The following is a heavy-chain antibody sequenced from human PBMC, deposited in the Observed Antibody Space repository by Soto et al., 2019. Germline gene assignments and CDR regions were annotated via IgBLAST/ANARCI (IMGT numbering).Heavy chain of an antibody. D-gene: IGHD1-26*01. V-gene: IGHV2-70*01. CDR2: IDWEDEK. CDR3: ARVRGSFQKGFDS. Sequence: ESGPTLVNPTQTLTLTCSFSGFSLSTLGMSVSWIRQPPGKALEWLALIDWEDEKYFSTSLQTRLSIFKDSSKSHVLLTITNVGPLDSATYFCARVRGSFQKGFDSWGQGTLVTAPQ. J-gene: IGHJ4*02. CDR1: GFSLSTLGMS.